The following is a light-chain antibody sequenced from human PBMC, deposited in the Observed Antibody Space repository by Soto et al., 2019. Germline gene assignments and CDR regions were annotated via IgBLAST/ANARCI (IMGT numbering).Light chain of an antibody. V-gene: IGKV3-11*01. CDR3: QQRSTWPFT. CDR2: DAS. J-gene: IGKJ3*01. Sequence: EIVLTQSPATLSLSPGERATLSCRASQSISSYLAWYQQKPDQAPRLLIYDASNKATGIPARFSGSGSGTDFNLNISDLEHEDFEVYYCQQRSTWPFTFGPGTKVDIK. CDR1: QSISSY.